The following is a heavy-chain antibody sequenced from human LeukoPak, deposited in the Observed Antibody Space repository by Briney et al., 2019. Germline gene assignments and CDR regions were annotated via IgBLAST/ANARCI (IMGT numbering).Heavy chain of an antibody. CDR2: IKGDGIST. CDR1: GFDFSSNW. V-gene: IGHV3-74*01. CDR3: ARGARFDY. J-gene: IGHJ4*02. Sequence: PGGSLRLSCAASGFDFSSNWMHWVRHAPGQGLVWVSRIKGDGISTNYADSVKGRFTISRDNAKNSLYLQMNSLRAEDTAVYYCARGARFDYWGQGTLVTVSS.